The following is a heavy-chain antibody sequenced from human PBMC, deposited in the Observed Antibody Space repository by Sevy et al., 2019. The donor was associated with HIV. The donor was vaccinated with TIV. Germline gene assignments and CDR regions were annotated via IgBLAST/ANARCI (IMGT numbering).Heavy chain of an antibody. Sequence: ASVKVSCKGSGYTFTFYGMSWVRQAPGQGLEWIGWIDTNNGNTKYGLKFQDRVTMTTDTSTTTAYLEVRSLRPDDTAFYHCARGQLVKDYNWFDPWGQGTQVTVSS. CDR2: IDTNNGNT. CDR3: ARGQLVKDYNWFDP. D-gene: IGHD1-1*01. J-gene: IGHJ5*02. CDR1: GYTFTFYG. V-gene: IGHV1-18*04.